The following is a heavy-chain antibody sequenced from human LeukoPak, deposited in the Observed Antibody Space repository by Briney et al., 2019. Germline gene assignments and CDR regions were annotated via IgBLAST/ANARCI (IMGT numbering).Heavy chain of an antibody. D-gene: IGHD3-22*01. J-gene: IGHJ4*02. CDR1: GFTFSSYG. CDR2: ISYDGSNK. V-gene: IGHV3-30*18. CDR3: AKDHYYDSSGYPYYFDY. Sequence: PGRSLRLSCAASGFTFSSYGMHWVRQAPGKGLEWVAVISYDGSNKYYADSVKGRFTISRDNSKNTLYLQMNSLRTEDTAVYYCAKDHYYDSSGYPYYFDYWGQGTLVTVSS.